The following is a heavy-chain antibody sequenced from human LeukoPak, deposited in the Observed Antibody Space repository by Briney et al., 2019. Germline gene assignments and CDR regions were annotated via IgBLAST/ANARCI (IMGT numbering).Heavy chain of an antibody. D-gene: IGHD5-24*01. CDR1: GYTFTSYG. V-gene: IGHV1-18*01. Sequence: ASVKVSCKASGYTFTSYGISWVRRAPGQGLEWMGWISAYNGNTNYAQKLQGRVTMTTDTSTSTAYMELRSLRSDVTAVYYCARDLRGMATPYFDYWGQGTLVTVSS. CDR3: ARDLRGMATPYFDY. J-gene: IGHJ4*02. CDR2: ISAYNGNT.